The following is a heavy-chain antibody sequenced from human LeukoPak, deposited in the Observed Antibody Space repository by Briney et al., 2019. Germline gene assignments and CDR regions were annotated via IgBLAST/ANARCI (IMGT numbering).Heavy chain of an antibody. CDR1: GFTFNTYS. V-gene: IGHV3-21*06. CDR2: ISSSSNYI. CDR3: ARRAYCGDDCYSGSYYYYGLDV. Sequence: GGSLRLSCAASGFTFNTYSMNWVRQAPGKGLEWVSSISSSSNYIYHADSLKGRITISRDNAKNSLFLQVNSLRADDTAVYYCARRAYCGDDCYSGSYYYYGLDVWGPGTTVTVSS. J-gene: IGHJ6*02. D-gene: IGHD2-21*02.